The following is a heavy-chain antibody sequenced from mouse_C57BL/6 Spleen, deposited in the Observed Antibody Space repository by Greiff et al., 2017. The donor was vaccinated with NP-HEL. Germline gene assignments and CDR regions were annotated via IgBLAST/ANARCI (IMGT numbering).Heavy chain of an antibody. V-gene: IGHV1-69*01. D-gene: IGHD2-3*01. CDR2: IDPSDSYT. J-gene: IGHJ3*01. CDR1: GYTFTSYW. CDR3: ARIADGYYVFWFAY. Sequence: VQLQQPGAELVMPGASVKLSCKASGYTFTSYWMHWVKQRPGQGLEWIGEIDPSDSYTNYNQKFKGKSTSTVDKSSSTAYMQLSSLTSEDSAVYYCARIADGYYVFWFAYWGQGTLVTVSA.